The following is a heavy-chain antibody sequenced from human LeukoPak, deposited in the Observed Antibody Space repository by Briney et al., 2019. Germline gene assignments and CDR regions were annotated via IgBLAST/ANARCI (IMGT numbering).Heavy chain of an antibody. D-gene: IGHD6-19*01. CDR3: ARDLGSGFLQFDY. J-gene: IGHJ4*02. Sequence: GGSLTLSCAASGFIVSSNYMGWVRQAAGKGLEWVSVIYSGGGTYYADSVKGRFTISRDNSKNTLYLQINSLRAEDTAVYYCARDLGSGFLQFDYWGQGTLVAVSS. CDR2: IYSGGGT. CDR1: GFIVSSNY. V-gene: IGHV3-66*01.